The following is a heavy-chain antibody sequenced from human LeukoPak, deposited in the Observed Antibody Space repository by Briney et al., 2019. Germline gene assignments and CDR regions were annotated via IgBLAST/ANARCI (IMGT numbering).Heavy chain of an antibody. CDR3: ARYNEYYFDY. V-gene: IGHV1-69*06. CDR1: GGTFSSYA. CDR2: IIPIFGTA. D-gene: IGHD1-14*01. Sequence: GPSVKVSCKASGGTFSSYAISWVRQAPGQGLEWMGGIIPIFGTANYAQKFQGRVTITADKSTSTAYMELSSLRSEDTAVYYCARYNEYYFDYWGQGTLVTVSS. J-gene: IGHJ4*02.